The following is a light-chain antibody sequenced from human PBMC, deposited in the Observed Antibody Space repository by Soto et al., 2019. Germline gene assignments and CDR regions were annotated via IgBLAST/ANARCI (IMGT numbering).Light chain of an antibody. Sequence: QSVLTQPPSVSGAPGQRVTMSCTGSSSNNGAGYDVHWYQQLPGTAPKLLIYGNSNRPSGVPDRFSGSKSGTSASLAITGLQAEDEADYYCQSYDSSLSGRVVFGGGTKLTVL. J-gene: IGLJ2*01. CDR2: GNS. CDR3: QSYDSSLSGRVV. CDR1: SSNNGAGYD. V-gene: IGLV1-40*01.